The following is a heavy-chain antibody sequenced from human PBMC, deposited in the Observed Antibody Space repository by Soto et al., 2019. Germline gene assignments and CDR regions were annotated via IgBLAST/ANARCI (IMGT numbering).Heavy chain of an antibody. J-gene: IGHJ4*02. CDR2: IYYSGST. CDR3: ARTPHYDILTGYQYYFDY. V-gene: IGHV4-59*01. D-gene: IGHD3-9*01. Sequence: PSETLSLTCTVSGGSISSYYWRWIRQPPGKGLEWIGYIYYSGSTNYNPSLKSRVTISVDTSKNQFSLKLSTVTAADTAVYYCARTPHYDILTGYQYYFDYWGQGTLVTVSS. CDR1: GGSISSYY.